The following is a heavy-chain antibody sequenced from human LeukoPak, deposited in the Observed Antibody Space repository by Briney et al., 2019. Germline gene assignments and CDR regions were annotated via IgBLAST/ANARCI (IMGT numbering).Heavy chain of an antibody. Sequence: PGGSLRLSCVASGFTFSNTAMSWVRQAPGKGLEWVSAIDRIGEDKYYADSVKGRFTISRDNSQNIVHLQMNSLRAEDTAIYSCVKEGEPASAWAEHWGRGTLVTVSS. CDR3: VKEGEPASAWAEH. CDR1: GFTFSNTA. D-gene: IGHD1-14*01. J-gene: IGHJ1*01. CDR2: IDRIGEDK. V-gene: IGHV3-23*01.